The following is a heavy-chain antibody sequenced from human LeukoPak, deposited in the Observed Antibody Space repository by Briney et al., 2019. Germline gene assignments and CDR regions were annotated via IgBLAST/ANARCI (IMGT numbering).Heavy chain of an antibody. Sequence: SETLSLTCSVSGGSTGSDYWSWIRQPPGKGLEWIAYVYYSGVTNYNPSLKSRVTISVDTSKNQFSLKLSSVTAADTAVYYCARDLPGRGAWFDPWGQGTLVTVSS. D-gene: IGHD1-26*01. CDR2: VYYSGVT. CDR3: ARDLPGRGAWFDP. J-gene: IGHJ5*02. CDR1: GGSTGSDY. V-gene: IGHV4-59*12.